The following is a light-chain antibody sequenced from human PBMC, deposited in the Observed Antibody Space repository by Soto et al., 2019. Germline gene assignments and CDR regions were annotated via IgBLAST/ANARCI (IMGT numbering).Light chain of an antibody. J-gene: IGLJ2*01. Sequence: QSALTQPRSVSGSPGQSVTLSCTGTSSDVGGYHYVSWYQHDPGKAPKIIIYDVNKRPSGVPDRFSGSKSGNTASLTISGLQTEDEADYYCCSYAGSYTLVFGGGTKLTVL. CDR3: CSYAGSYTLV. CDR2: DVN. CDR1: SSDVGGYHY. V-gene: IGLV2-11*01.